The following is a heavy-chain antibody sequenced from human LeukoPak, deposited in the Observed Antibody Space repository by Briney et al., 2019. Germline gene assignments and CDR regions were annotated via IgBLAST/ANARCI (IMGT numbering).Heavy chain of an antibody. Sequence: GGTLRLSCAASGFTFSSYGMSWVRQAPGKGLEWVSAISGSGGSTYYADFVKGRFTISRDNSKNTLYLQMNSLRADDTAVYYCAKIQGWFNDAFHIGGQGTMVTVSS. D-gene: IGHD6-19*01. J-gene: IGHJ3*02. CDR3: AKIQGWFNDAFHI. V-gene: IGHV3-23*01. CDR2: ISGSGGST. CDR1: GFTFSSYG.